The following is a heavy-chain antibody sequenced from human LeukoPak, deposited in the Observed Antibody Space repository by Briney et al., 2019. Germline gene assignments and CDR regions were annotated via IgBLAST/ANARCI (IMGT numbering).Heavy chain of an antibody. CDR1: GFTFSSYS. CDR3: ARDSSSWLYFDY. Sequence: RAGGSLRLSCAASGFTFSSYSMNWVRQAPGKGLEWVSSISSSSSYIYYADSVKGRFTISRDNAKNSLYLQMNSLRAEDTAVYYCARDSSSWLYFDYWGQGTLVTVSS. CDR2: ISSSSSYI. J-gene: IGHJ4*02. V-gene: IGHV3-21*04. D-gene: IGHD6-13*01.